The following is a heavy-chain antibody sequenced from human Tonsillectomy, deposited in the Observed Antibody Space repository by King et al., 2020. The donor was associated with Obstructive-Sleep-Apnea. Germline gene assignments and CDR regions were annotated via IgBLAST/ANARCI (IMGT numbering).Heavy chain of an antibody. CDR1: VYSFTSYW. V-gene: IGHV5-51*01. CDR2: IYPGDSYT. D-gene: IGHD2-21*02. Sequence: QLVQSGAEVKKPGEALKISCQGSVYSFTSYWSGWLRQLPGKGLEWMGIIYPGDSYTRKGPSFQGQVTISADKSISTAYLQWSSLKASDTAMYYCARGLRASGGDVWGQGTLVTVSS. CDR3: ARGLRASGGDV. J-gene: IGHJ4*02.